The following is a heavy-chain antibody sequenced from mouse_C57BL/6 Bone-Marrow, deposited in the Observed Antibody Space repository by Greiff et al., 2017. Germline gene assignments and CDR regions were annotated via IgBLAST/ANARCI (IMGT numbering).Heavy chain of an antibody. V-gene: IGHV1-81*01. J-gene: IGHJ4*01. D-gene: IGHD1-1*02. CDR3: ARKPFYFGYAMDY. CDR1: GYTFTSYG. CDR2: IYPRSGNT. Sequence: LVESGAELARPGASVKLSCKASGYTFTSYGISWVKQRTGQGLEWIGEIYPRSGNTYYNEKFKGKATLTADKSSSTAYMELRSLTSEDSAVYFCARKPFYFGYAMDYWGQGTSVTVSS.